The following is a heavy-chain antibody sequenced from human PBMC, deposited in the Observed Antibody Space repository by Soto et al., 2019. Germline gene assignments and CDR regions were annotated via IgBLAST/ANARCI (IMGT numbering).Heavy chain of an antibody. CDR1: GYSFTSYW. V-gene: IGHV5-51*01. Sequence: GESLKISCKGSGYSFTSYWIGWVRQMPEKGQEWKRIIYTGDSDTRYSPSFQGQVTISADKSISTAYLQWSSLKASDTAMYYCARQGAALGYCSSTSCHGGVFDYWGQGTLVTVSS. CDR3: ARQGAALGYCSSTSCHGGVFDY. CDR2: IYTGDSDT. J-gene: IGHJ4*02. D-gene: IGHD2-2*01.